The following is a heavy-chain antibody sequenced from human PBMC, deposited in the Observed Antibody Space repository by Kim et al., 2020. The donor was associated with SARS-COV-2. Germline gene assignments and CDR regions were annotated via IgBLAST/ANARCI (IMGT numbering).Heavy chain of an antibody. CDR2: ISGGGWSA. Sequence: GGSLRLSCTASGFIFENYGLTWVRQAPGKGLEWVSVISGGGWSAYYADAVKGRFTISRDNSKKTLYLQMNSLRGEDTAKYYCSRRYDESTGAWYVGGMDVWGPGTTVTVSS. J-gene: IGHJ6*02. V-gene: IGHV3-23*01. CDR1: GFIFENYG. CDR3: SRRYDESTGAWYVGGMDV. D-gene: IGHD1-1*01.